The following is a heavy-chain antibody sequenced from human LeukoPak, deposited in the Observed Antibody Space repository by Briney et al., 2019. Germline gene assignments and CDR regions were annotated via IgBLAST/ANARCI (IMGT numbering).Heavy chain of an antibody. CDR1: GLTFSSYS. Sequence: AGGSLRLSCAASGLTFSSYSMNWVRQAPGKGLEWVSSISSSSSYIYYADSVKGRFTISRDRAKNSLYLQMNSLRAEDTAVYYCARYDSSGYKNWFDPWGQGTLVTVSS. CDR3: ARYDSSGYKNWFDP. CDR2: ISSSSSYI. D-gene: IGHD3-22*01. J-gene: IGHJ5*02. V-gene: IGHV3-21*01.